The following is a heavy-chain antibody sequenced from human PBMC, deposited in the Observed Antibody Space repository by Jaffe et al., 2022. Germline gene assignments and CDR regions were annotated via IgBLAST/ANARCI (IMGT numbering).Heavy chain of an antibody. V-gene: IGHV6-1*01. CDR2: TYYRSKWYN. CDR1: GDSVSSNSAA. CDR3: ARGGPIQWPGGVGAFDI. Sequence: QVQLQQSGPGLVKPSQTLSLTCAISGDSVSSNSAAWNWIRQSPSRGLEWLGRTYYRSKWYNDYAVSVKSRITINPDTSKNQFSLQLNSVTPEDTAVYYCARGGPIQWPGGVGAFDIWGQGTMVTVSS. D-gene: IGHD6-19*01. J-gene: IGHJ3*02.